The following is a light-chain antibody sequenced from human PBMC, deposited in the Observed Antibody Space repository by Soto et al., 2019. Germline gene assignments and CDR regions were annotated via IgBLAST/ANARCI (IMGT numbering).Light chain of an antibody. V-gene: IGKV1-27*01. Sequence: DSQMTQSPSSLSASVGDSVTITCRASQGISNYLAWYQQKPGKVPKLLIYAASTLQSGVPSRFSGSGYGTDFTLTISSLQSEDVATSYCQKYNSAPWTFGQGTKVEIK. J-gene: IGKJ1*01. CDR1: QGISNY. CDR2: AAS. CDR3: QKYNSAPWT.